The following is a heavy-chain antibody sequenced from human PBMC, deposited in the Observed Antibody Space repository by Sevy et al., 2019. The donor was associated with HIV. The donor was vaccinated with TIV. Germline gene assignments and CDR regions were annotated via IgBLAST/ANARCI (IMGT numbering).Heavy chain of an antibody. J-gene: IGHJ4*02. V-gene: IGHV4-39*01. CDR1: GASISSSGYY. D-gene: IGHD6-25*01. CDR3: VGPKLTYTNGWHYLDS. CDR2: INYSGIT. Sequence: SETLSLTCTVSGASISSSGYYWGWIRQPPGKGLEWIASINYSGITFYNPSLKSRVTISADTSKNQFSLRLSSVTAADSSIYFCVGPKLTYTNGWHYLDSWGQGTLVTVSS.